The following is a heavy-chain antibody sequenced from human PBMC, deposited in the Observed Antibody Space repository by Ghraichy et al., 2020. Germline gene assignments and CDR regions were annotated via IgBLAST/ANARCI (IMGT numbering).Heavy chain of an antibody. D-gene: IGHD6-6*01. CDR1: GFTFSSYA. V-gene: IGHV3-23*01. Sequence: GGSLRLSCAASGFTFSSYAMSWVRQAPGKGLEWVSATSGSGSSTYFADSVKGRFTISRDNSKNTLNLQMNSLRAEDTAVYYCAKAPYSSSYFFDYWGQGTLLTVSS. CDR3: AKAPYSSSYFFDY. CDR2: TSGSGSST. J-gene: IGHJ4*02.